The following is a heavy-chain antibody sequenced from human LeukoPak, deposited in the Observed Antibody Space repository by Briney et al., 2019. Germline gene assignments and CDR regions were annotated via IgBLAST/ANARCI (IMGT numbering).Heavy chain of an antibody. CDR2: IYYSET. Sequence: SETLSLTCSVSGASISSYYWSWIRQSPGKGLEWIGNIYYSETNYNPSLKSRVRISVDTSRNQFSLKLSSVTAADTAVYYCARGSSLYDYWGQGTLVTVSS. J-gene: IGHJ4*02. V-gene: IGHV4-59*01. CDR1: GASISSYY. D-gene: IGHD6-13*01. CDR3: ARGSSLYDY.